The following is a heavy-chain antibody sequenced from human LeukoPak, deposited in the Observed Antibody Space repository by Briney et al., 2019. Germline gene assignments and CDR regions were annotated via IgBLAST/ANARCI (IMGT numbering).Heavy chain of an antibody. D-gene: IGHD1-26*01. CDR1: GFTVSSNY. V-gene: IGHV3-53*01. CDR2: IYSGGST. CDR3: ARGGIDYYYYYYMDV. J-gene: IGHJ6*03. Sequence: GGSLRLSCAASGFTVSSNYMSWVRQAPGKGLEWVSVIYSGGSTYYADSVKGRFTISRDNSKNTLYPQMNSLRAEDTAVYYCARGGIDYYYYYYMDVWGKGTTVTVSS.